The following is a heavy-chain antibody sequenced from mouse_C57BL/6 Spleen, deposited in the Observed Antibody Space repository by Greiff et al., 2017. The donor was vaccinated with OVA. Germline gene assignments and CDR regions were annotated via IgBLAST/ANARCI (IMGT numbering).Heavy chain of an antibody. Sequence: QVQLQQSGAELARPGASVKLSCKASGYTFTSYGISWVKQRTGQGLEWIGEIYPRSGNTYYNEKFKGKATLTADKSSSTAYMELRSLTSEDSAVYFCARRGDYDSYWYFDVWGTGTTVTVSS. D-gene: IGHD2-4*01. V-gene: IGHV1-81*01. CDR2: IYPRSGNT. J-gene: IGHJ1*03. CDR1: GYTFTSYG. CDR3: ARRGDYDSYWYFDV.